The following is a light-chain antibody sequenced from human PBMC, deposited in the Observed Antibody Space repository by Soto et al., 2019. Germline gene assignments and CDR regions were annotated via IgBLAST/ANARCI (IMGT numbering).Light chain of an antibody. CDR2: EGS. J-gene: IGLJ3*02. Sequence: QSALTQPASVSGSPGQSITISCTGTSSDVGSYNLVSWYQQHPGTAPKLMIYEGSKRPSGVSNRFSGSKSGNPASLTISGLQAEDEADYYGCSHVFCGGTKLTVL. CDR3: CSHV. CDR1: SSDVGSYNL. V-gene: IGLV2-23*01.